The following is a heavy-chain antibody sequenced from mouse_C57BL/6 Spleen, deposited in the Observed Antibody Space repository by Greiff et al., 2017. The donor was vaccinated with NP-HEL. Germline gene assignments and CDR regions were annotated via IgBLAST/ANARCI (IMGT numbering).Heavy chain of an antibody. J-gene: IGHJ4*01. D-gene: IGHD1-1*01. V-gene: IGHV1-72*01. CDR2: IDPNSGGT. CDR3: ATHYYGSSHYAMDY. CDR1: GYTFTSYW. Sequence: VQLQQPGAELVKPGASVKLSCKASGYTFTSYWMHWVKQRPGRGLERIGRIDPNSGGTKYNEKFKSKATLTVDKPSSTAYMQLSRLTSEDSAVYYCATHYYGSSHYAMDYWGQGTSVTVSS.